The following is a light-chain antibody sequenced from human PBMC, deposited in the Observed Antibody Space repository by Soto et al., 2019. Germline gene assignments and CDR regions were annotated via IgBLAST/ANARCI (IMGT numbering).Light chain of an antibody. CDR3: QQYCSPPYT. Sequence: DIVMTQSPDSLAVSLGERATINCKYRQSVLYSSNNKNYLGWFQQIPGQTPKLLIYWASTRDSGIPDRFSGSGAEEYVPLTINMLQDEDVAVYYCQQYCSPPYTFGQGNRLEIK. V-gene: IGKV4-1*01. CDR1: QSVLYSSNNKNY. CDR2: WAS. J-gene: IGKJ2*01.